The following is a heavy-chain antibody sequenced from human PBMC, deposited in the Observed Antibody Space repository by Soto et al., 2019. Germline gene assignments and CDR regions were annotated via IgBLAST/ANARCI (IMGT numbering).Heavy chain of an antibody. V-gene: IGHV3-33*01. J-gene: IGHJ4*02. Sequence: SLRLSCAASGFTFSSYGMHWVRQAPGKGLEWVAVIWYDGSNKYYADSVKGRFTISRDNSKNTLYLQMNSLRAEDTAVYYCARDDGSDPYYFDYWGQGTLVTVSS. D-gene: IGHD2-21*02. CDR3: ARDDGSDPYYFDY. CDR1: GFTFSSYG. CDR2: IWYDGSNK.